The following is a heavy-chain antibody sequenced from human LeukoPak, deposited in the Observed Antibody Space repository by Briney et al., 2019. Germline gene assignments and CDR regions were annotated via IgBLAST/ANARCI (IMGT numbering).Heavy chain of an antibody. D-gene: IGHD7-27*01. CDR3: ARDENWGPDY. Sequence: ASVKVSCKASGYTFTGHYIHWIRQAPGQGLEWMGWIEPNSGGTHCAQKFQGRLTISRDTCISTAYVELSRLSSGDTAIYYCARDENWGPDYWGQGTLVTVSS. CDR1: GYTFTGHY. CDR2: IEPNSGGT. J-gene: IGHJ4*02. V-gene: IGHV1-2*02.